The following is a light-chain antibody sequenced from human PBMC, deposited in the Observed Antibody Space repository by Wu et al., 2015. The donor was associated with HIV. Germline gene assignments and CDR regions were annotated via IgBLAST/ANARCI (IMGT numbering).Light chain of an antibody. J-gene: IGKJ1*01. CDR2: DAS. Sequence: EIVLTQSPATLSLSPGERATLSCRASQSVSSYLAWYQQKPGQAPRLLIYDASNRATGIPARFSGSGSGTEFTLTISNMQSEDFAVYYCQQYNNWPPWTFGQGTKVEMK. CDR3: QQYNNWPPWT. CDR1: QSVSSY. V-gene: IGKV3-15*01.